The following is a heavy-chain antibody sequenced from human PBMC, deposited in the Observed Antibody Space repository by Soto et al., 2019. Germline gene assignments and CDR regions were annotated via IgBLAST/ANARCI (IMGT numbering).Heavy chain of an antibody. CDR1: GFTFSSYW. Sequence: EVQLVESGGGLVQPGGSLRLSCAASGFTFSSYWMNWVRQAPGKGLEWVANIKQDGSAKYYVDSVKGRFTISRDNAKNSLYLQMNSLRREDTAVYYCAGGSGWYIHQWAQGTLVTVSS. D-gene: IGHD6-19*01. V-gene: IGHV3-7*01. CDR3: AGGSGWYIHQ. CDR2: IKQDGSAK. J-gene: IGHJ1*01.